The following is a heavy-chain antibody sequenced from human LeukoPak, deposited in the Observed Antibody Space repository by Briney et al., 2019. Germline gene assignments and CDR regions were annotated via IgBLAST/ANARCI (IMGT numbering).Heavy chain of an antibody. D-gene: IGHD1-26*01. Sequence: SETLSLTCSVSGGSISNSSWYWGWIRQPPGKGLEWIGSIYYSGSTHYNPSLKSRVTISVDTSKNQFSLKLSSVTAADTAVYYCARWEGGSYYDFDYWGQGTLVTVSS. J-gene: IGHJ4*02. CDR2: IYYSGST. CDR1: GGSISNSSWY. V-gene: IGHV4-39*07. CDR3: ARWEGGSYYDFDY.